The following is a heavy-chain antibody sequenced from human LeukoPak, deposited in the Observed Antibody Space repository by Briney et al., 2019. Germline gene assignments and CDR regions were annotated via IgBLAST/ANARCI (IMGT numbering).Heavy chain of an antibody. CDR1: GFTDSSSY. Sequence: GGSLRLSCAASGFTDSSSYMGWVRQARGKGVEWVLVIYSGGSTYSSDSVKGRFTISRDNSKNTLYLQMNRLRAEDTEVYYCARGTEQLGPNHPTYFDYWGQGTLVTVSS. CDR2: IYSGGST. CDR3: ARGTEQLGPNHPTYFDY. D-gene: IGHD6-13*01. V-gene: IGHV3-66*01. J-gene: IGHJ4*02.